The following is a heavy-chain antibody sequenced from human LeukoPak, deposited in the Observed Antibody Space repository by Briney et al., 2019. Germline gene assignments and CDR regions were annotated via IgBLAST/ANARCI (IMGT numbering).Heavy chain of an antibody. CDR3: ARGGRITMIVVANNWFDP. V-gene: IGHV1-2*02. D-gene: IGHD3-22*01. CDR1: GYTFTGYY. J-gene: IGHJ5*02. Sequence: ASVKVSCKASGYTFTGYYMHWVRQAPGQGLEWMGWINPNSGGTNYAQKFQGRVTMTRDTSISTAYMELSRPRSDDTAVYYCARGGRITMIVVANNWFDPWGQGTLVTVSS. CDR2: INPNSGGT.